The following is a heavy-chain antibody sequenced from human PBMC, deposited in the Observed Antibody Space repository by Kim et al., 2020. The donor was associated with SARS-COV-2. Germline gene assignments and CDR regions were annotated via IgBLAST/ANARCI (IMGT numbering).Heavy chain of an antibody. Sequence: SETLSLTCTVSGGSISSSSYYWGWIRQPPGKGLEWIGSIYYSGSTYYNPSLKSRVTISVDTSKNQFSLKLSSVTAADTAVYYCASLTLWGFGGDIWGQGTLVTVSS. CDR3: ASLTLWGFGGDI. CDR2: IYYSGST. CDR1: GGSISSSSYY. V-gene: IGHV4-39*01. J-gene: IGHJ4*02. D-gene: IGHD3-10*01.